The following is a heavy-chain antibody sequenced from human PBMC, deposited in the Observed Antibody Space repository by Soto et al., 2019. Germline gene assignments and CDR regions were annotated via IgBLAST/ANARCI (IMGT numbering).Heavy chain of an antibody. CDR3: SRDLIYCSGGSCYSSGWFDP. J-gene: IGHJ5*02. CDR1: GGSITTYY. V-gene: IGHV4-59*01. Sequence: SETLSLTCTVSGGSITTYYWSWIRQPPGKGLEWIGNIYYSGSTTYEPSLKSRVTISVDTSKNQFSLKLTSVTAADTAVYYCSRDLIYCSGGSCYSSGWFDPWGQGTLVTVXS. D-gene: IGHD2-15*01. CDR2: IYYSGST.